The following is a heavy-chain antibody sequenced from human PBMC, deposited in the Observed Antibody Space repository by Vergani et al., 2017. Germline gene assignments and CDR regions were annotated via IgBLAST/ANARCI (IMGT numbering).Heavy chain of an antibody. V-gene: IGHV3-7*01. CDR3: AKDNHGDRLYYYYGMDV. Sequence: EVQLVESGGGLVQPGGSLRLSCAASGFTFSSYWMSWVRQVPGKGLEWVANIKQDGSEKYYVDSVKGRFTISRDNAKNSLYLQMNSLRAEDTAVYYCAKDNHGDRLYYYYGMDVWGQGTTVTVSS. J-gene: IGHJ6*02. CDR2: IKQDGSEK. CDR1: GFTFSSYW. D-gene: IGHD4-17*01.